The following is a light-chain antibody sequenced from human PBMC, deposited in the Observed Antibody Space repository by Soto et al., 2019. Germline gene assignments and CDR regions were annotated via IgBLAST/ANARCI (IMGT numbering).Light chain of an antibody. CDR1: SSDVGGYNY. V-gene: IGLV2-14*01. J-gene: IGLJ2*01. Sequence: QSALTQPASVSGSPGQSITISCTGTSSDVGGYNYVSWYQQHPGKAPKLMIYDVSNRPSGVSNRFSGSKSGNTASLTISGLQAEDEADYYRSSYTSSSTLVVFGGGTNSPS. CDR2: DVS. CDR3: SSYTSSSTLVV.